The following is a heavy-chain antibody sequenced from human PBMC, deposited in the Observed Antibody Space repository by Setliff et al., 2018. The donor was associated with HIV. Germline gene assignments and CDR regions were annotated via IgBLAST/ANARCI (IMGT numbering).Heavy chain of an antibody. V-gene: IGHV1-69*06. CDR3: AHMATQWDGFDI. Sequence: GASVKVSCKASGGTFSSYAISWVRQAPGQGLEWMGRIIPIFGTANYAQKFQGRVTITADKSTSTAYMELSSLRSKDTAVYFCAHMATQWDGFDIWGQGTMVTVSS. D-gene: IGHD2-8*01. CDR2: IIPIFGTA. J-gene: IGHJ3*02. CDR1: GGTFSSYA.